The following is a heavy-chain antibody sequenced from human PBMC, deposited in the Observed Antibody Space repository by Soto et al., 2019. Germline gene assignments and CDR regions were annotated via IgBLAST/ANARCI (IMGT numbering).Heavy chain of an antibody. V-gene: IGHV1-2*02. CDR2: INPNSGGT. D-gene: IGHD2-15*01. CDR1: GYTFTGYY. Sequence: QVQLVQSGAEVKKPGASVKVSCKASGYTFTGYYMHWVRHAPGQGLEWMGWINPNSGGTNYAQKCQGRVTMTRDTSISTASRELSRLRSDDPAVYYGARVGYCSGCSCPIWGQGTMVTVSS. J-gene: IGHJ4*02. CDR3: ARVGYCSGCSCPI.